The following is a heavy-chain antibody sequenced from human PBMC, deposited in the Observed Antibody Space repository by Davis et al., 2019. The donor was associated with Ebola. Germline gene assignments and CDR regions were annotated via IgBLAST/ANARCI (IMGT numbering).Heavy chain of an antibody. CDR3: ARQKIAIHGTGGFTD. D-gene: IGHD3-16*01. CDR1: GFTFSTHG. J-gene: IGHJ1*01. CDR2: ISGRTNEV. Sequence: GESLKISCAASGFTFSTHGMYWVRQAPGKGLEWVSSISGRTNEVSYSNSVKGRFLISRDNANNSLYLEMNSLRGEDSAVYYCARQKIAIHGTGGFTDWGQGTLVTVSS. V-gene: IGHV3-21*06.